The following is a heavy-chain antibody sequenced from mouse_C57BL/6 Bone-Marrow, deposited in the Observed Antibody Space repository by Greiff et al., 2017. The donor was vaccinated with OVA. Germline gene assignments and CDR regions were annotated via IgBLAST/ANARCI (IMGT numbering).Heavy chain of an antibody. J-gene: IGHJ1*03. Sequence: EVQLVESGPGLVKPSQSLSLTCSVTGYSITSGYYWNWIRQFPGNKLEWMGYISYDGSNNYNPPLKNRISITRDTSKNQFFLKLNSVTTEDTATYYCASFPPYGSSLWYFDVWGTGTTVTVSS. CDR3: ASFPPYGSSLWYFDV. D-gene: IGHD1-1*01. CDR2: ISYDGSN. CDR1: GYSITSGYY. V-gene: IGHV3-6*01.